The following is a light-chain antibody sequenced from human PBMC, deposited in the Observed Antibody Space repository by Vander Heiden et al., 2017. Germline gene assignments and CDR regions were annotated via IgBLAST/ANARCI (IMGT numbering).Light chain of an antibody. J-gene: IGKJ2*01. CDR2: AAS. CDR1: QSISSY. Sequence: DIQMTQSPSSLSASVGDRVTITCRASQSISSYLNWYQQKPGKAPKLLIYAASSLQSGVPSRFSGSGSGTDFTLTISSLQPEDFATYYCQQSYSNRPMSTFGQGTKLEIK. V-gene: IGKV1-39*01. CDR3: QQSYSNRPMST.